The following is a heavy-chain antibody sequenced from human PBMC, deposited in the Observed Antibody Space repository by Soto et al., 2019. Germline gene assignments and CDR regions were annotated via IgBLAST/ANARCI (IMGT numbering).Heavy chain of an antibody. CDR1: GFTSSSFA. CDR2: ISGSGDGT. V-gene: IGHV3-23*01. D-gene: IGHD5-18*01. CDR3: AGPGYSSQDY. Sequence: EVQLLESGGGLVQPGGSLRLSCAASGFTSSSFALSWVRQAPGKGLEWVSAISGSGDGTDYAASVKGRFTISRDNSKNTLYLQMNSLRAEDTAVYYCAGPGYSSQDYWGQGALVTVSS. J-gene: IGHJ4*02.